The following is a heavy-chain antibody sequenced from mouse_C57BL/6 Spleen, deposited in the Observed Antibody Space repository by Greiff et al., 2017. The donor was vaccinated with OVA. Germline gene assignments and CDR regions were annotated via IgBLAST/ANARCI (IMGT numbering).Heavy chain of an antibody. D-gene: IGHD1-1*01. CDR1: GFNIKNTY. CDR3: AEEDYDYGREGNAMDY. V-gene: IGHV14-3*01. J-gene: IGHJ4*01. Sequence: EVQLQQSVAELVRPGASVKLSCTASGFNIKNTYMHWVKQRPEQGLEWIGWIDPANGNTKYAPKFQGKATITADTSSNTAYLQLSSLTSEDTAIYYGAEEDYDYGREGNAMDYWGQGTSVTVSS. CDR2: IDPANGNT.